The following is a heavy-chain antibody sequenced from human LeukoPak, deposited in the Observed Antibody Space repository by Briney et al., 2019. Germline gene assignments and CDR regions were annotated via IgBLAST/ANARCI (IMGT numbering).Heavy chain of an antibody. Sequence: ASVKVSCKASGYTLTELSMHWVRQAPGKGLEWMGGFDPEDGETIYAQKFQGRVTMTEDTSTDTAYMELSSLRSEDAAVYYCACRDGYNWDYWGQGTLVTVSS. CDR1: GYTLTELS. V-gene: IGHV1-24*01. D-gene: IGHD5-24*01. CDR3: ACRDGYNWDY. J-gene: IGHJ4*02. CDR2: FDPEDGET.